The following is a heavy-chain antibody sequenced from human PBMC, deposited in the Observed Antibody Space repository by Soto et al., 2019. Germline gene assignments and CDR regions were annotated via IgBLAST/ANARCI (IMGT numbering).Heavy chain of an antibody. Sequence: EVQLVETGGGLIQPGGSLRLSCAASGFTVSSNYMSWVRQAPGKGLEWVSVIYSGGSTYYADSVKGRFTISRDNSKNTLYLQMNSLRAEDTAVYYCARLEYYYYGMDVWGQGTTVTVSS. V-gene: IGHV3-53*02. CDR3: ARLEYYYYGMDV. CDR1: GFTVSSNY. J-gene: IGHJ6*02. CDR2: IYSGGST.